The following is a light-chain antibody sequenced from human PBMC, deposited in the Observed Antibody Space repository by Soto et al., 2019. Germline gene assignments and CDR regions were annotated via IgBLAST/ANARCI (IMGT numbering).Light chain of an antibody. CDR1: QSVLSSSNNKNY. Sequence: DIVMIQSPDSLAVSLGERATINCKSSQSVLSSSNNKNYLAWYQQKPGHPPKVLIYWASTRESGVPDRFSGSGSGTDFTLTISSLQAEDVAVYYCQQYYSSPWTFGQGTKVEIK. CDR3: QQYYSSPWT. V-gene: IGKV4-1*01. J-gene: IGKJ1*01. CDR2: WAS.